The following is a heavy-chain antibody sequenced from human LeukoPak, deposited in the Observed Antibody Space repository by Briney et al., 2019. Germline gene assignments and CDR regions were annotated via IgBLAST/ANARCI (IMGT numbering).Heavy chain of an antibody. J-gene: IGHJ5*02. CDR3: ARGLTQYDCFDP. CDR1: GDSVSINSVT. CDR2: TYYRSTWYN. Sequence: SQTLSLICAISGDSVSINSVTWNWIRQSPSRGLEWLGRTYYRSTWYNDYAVSVRGRITVNPDTSKNQFSLHLNSVTPEDTAVYYCARGLTQYDCFDPWGQGILVTVSS. D-gene: IGHD2-2*01. V-gene: IGHV6-1*01.